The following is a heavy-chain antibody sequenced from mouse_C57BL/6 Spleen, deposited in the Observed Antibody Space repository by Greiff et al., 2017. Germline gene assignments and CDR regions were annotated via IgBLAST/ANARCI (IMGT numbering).Heavy chain of an antibody. J-gene: IGHJ4*01. CDR3: ARVALRSGFDYAMDY. CDR1: GFSLTSYG. CDR2: IWSDGST. D-gene: IGHD3-1*01. V-gene: IGHV2-6*03. Sequence: QVTLKESGPGLVAPSQSLSITCTVSGFSLTSYGVHWVRQPPGKGLEWLVVIWSDGSTTSNSALKSRLSISKDNSKSQVVLKMNSLQTDDTAMYYCARVALRSGFDYAMDYWGQGTSVTVSS.